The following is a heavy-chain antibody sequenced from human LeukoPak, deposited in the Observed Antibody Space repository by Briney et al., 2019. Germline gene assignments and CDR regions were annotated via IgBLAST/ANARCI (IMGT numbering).Heavy chain of an antibody. CDR1: GFSFSTYE. CDR2: VSGGDGTT. V-gene: IGHV3-23*01. J-gene: IGHJ4*02. D-gene: IGHD3-10*01. Sequence: GGSLRLSCAASGFSFSTYEMNWVRQAPGKGLEWVSTVSGGDGTTHYADSVKGRFTISRDNSKNTLYLQMNSLRAEDTAVYYCARVSPSWFGELFFDYWGQGTLVTVSS. CDR3: ARVSPSWFGELFFDY.